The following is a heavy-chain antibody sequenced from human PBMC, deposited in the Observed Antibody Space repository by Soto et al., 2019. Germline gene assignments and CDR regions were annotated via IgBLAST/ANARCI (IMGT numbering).Heavy chain of an antibody. CDR3: ARSLRVQDYYYYGMDV. CDR2: ISYDGSNK. J-gene: IGHJ6*02. D-gene: IGHD3-3*01. CDR1: GFTFSSYA. Sequence: GGSLRLSCAASGFTFSSYAMHWVRQAPGKGLEWVAVISYDGSNKYYADSVKGRFTISRDNSKNTLYLQMNSLRAEDTAVYYCARSLRVQDYYYYGMDVWGQGTTVTAP. V-gene: IGHV3-30-3*01.